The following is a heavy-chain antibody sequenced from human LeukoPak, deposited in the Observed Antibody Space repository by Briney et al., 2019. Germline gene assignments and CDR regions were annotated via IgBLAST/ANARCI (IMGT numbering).Heavy chain of an antibody. D-gene: IGHD1-26*01. Sequence: SVKVSCKASGGTFSSYAISWVRQAPGQGLEWMGGIIPIFGTANYAQKFQGRVTITADKSTSTAYMELRSLRSDDTAVYYCAREWELSFDYWGQGTPVTVSS. J-gene: IGHJ4*02. CDR1: GGTFSSYA. CDR2: IIPIFGTA. CDR3: AREWELSFDY. V-gene: IGHV1-69*06.